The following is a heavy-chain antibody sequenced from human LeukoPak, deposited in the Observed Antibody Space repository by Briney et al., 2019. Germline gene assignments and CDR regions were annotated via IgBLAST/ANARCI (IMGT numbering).Heavy chain of an antibody. J-gene: IGHJ4*02. D-gene: IGHD3-10*01. CDR1: GFTFDDYA. CDR2: ITWEGGST. V-gene: IGHV3-43D*03. CDR3: AKEGYYYGSGSYYNDLPYVDY. Sequence: GGSLRLSCAASGFTFDDYAMHWVRQAPGKGLEWVSLITWEGGSTYYADSVKGRFTISRDNSKNTLYLQMNSLRAEDTAVYYCAKEGYYYGSGSYYNDLPYVDYWGQGTLVTVSS.